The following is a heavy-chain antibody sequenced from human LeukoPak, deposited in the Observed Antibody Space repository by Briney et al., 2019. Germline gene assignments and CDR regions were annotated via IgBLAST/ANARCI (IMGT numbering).Heavy chain of an antibody. CDR3: ARGKGWEQPIDS. J-gene: IGHJ4*02. D-gene: IGHD1-26*01. CDR2: SNTDGSST. Sequence: PGGSLRLPCAASGFTFSSYWMHWVRQAPGKGLMWVSRSNTDGSSTNYADSVKGRFTISRDNAKNTVYLQMNSLRAEDTAVYYCARGKGWEQPIDSWGQGSLVTVSS. V-gene: IGHV3-74*01. CDR1: GFTFSSYW.